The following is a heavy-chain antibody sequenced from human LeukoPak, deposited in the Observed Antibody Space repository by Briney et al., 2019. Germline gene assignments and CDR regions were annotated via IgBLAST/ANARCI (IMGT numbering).Heavy chain of an antibody. CDR3: VIYGGSDTNAFDI. Sequence: GGSLRLSCAASGFTFSSYAMTWVRQGPGKGLEWVADISGVGGSTFYADSVKGRFTISRDNSKNTLYLQMYSLRAEDAALYYCVIYGGSDTNAFDIWGQGTMVTVSS. J-gene: IGHJ3*02. V-gene: IGHV3-23*01. CDR2: ISGVGGST. D-gene: IGHD2-15*01. CDR1: GFTFSSYA.